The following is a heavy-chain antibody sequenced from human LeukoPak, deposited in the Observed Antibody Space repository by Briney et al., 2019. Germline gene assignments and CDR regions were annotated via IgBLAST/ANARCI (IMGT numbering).Heavy chain of an antibody. Sequence: GGSLRLSCAASGFTFDDYAMHWVRQAPGKGLEWVSGISWNSGSIGYADSVKGRFTISRDNAKNSLYLQMNSLRAEDTAVYYCARDMYYDSSGYLGYWGQGTLVTVSS. V-gene: IGHV3-9*01. CDR1: GFTFDDYA. D-gene: IGHD3-22*01. J-gene: IGHJ4*02. CDR3: ARDMYYDSSGYLGY. CDR2: ISWNSGSI.